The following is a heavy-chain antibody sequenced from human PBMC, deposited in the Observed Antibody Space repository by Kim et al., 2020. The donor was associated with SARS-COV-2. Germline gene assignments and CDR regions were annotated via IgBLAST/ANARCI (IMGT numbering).Heavy chain of an antibody. CDR3: ARDRIGFKYYYGSGSYPGGMDV. CDR1: GFTFSSYA. CDR2: ISYDGSNK. J-gene: IGHJ6*02. V-gene: IGHV3-30*04. D-gene: IGHD3-10*01. Sequence: GGSLRLSCATSGFTFSSYAMHWVRQAPGKGLEWVAVISYDGSNKYYADSVKGRFTISRDNSKNTLYLQMNSLRAEDTAVYYCARDRIGFKYYYGSGSYPGGMDVWGQGTTVTVSS.